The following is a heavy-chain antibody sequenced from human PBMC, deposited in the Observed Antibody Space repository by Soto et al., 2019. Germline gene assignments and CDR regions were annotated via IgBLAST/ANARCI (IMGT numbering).Heavy chain of an antibody. Sequence: LSLTCTVSGGSISSGGYYWSWIRQHPGKGLEWIGYIYYSGSTYYNPSLKSRVTISVDTSKNQFSLKLSSVTAADTAVYYCARIGYYYYGMDVWGQGTTVTVSS. J-gene: IGHJ6*02. V-gene: IGHV4-31*03. CDR1: GGSISSGGYY. CDR3: ARIGYYYYGMDV. CDR2: IYYSGST.